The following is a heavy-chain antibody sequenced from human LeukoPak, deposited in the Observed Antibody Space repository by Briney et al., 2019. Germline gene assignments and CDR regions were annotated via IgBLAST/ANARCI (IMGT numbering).Heavy chain of an antibody. Sequence: PSETLSLTCTVSGGSISSSSYYWGWIRQPPGKGLEWIGEINHSGSTNYNPSLKSRVTISVDTSKNQFSLKLNSVTAADTALYYCARGRGYNAFDYWGQGTLVTVSS. CDR1: GGSISSSSYY. CDR2: INHSGST. V-gene: IGHV4-39*07. D-gene: IGHD5-24*01. CDR3: ARGRGYNAFDY. J-gene: IGHJ4*02.